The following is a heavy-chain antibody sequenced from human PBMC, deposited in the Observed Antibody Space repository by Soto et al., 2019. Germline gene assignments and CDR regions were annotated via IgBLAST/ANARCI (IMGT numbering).Heavy chain of an antibody. CDR1: GFTFSSYA. D-gene: IGHD3-10*01. V-gene: IGHV3-23*01. Sequence: GGSLRLSCAASGFTFSSYAMSWVRQAPGKGLEWVSAISGSGGSTYYADSVKGRFTISRDNSKNTLYLQMNSLRAEDTAVYYCAKDPNVLLCVGELLYQGHYFDDWGQGTLVTVSS. CDR2: ISGSGGST. CDR3: AKDPNVLLCVGELLYQGHYFDD. J-gene: IGHJ4*02.